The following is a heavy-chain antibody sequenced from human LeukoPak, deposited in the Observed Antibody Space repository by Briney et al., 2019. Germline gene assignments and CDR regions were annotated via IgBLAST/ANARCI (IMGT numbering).Heavy chain of an antibody. CDR1: EFTVRSNY. CDR3: ARGGDYYDSSGYYYPLDF. V-gene: IGHV3-66*01. Sequence: GGSLRLSCAASEFTVRSNYMSWVRQAPGKGLEWVSVIYSGGSTYYTDAVKGRFTISRDNSKNTLYLQMNSLRAEDTAVYYCARGGDYYDSSGYYYPLDFWGQGTLVTVSS. D-gene: IGHD3-22*01. CDR2: IYSGGST. J-gene: IGHJ4*02.